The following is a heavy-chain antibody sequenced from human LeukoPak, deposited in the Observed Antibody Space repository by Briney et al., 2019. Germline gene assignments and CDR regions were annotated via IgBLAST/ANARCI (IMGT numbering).Heavy chain of an antibody. V-gene: IGHV3-53*04. CDR1: GFTVSGNY. D-gene: IGHD5/OR15-5a*01. CDR3: ASGSRFDY. Sequence: GGSLRLSCAASGFTVSGNYMSWVRQAPGKGLEWVSVIYSGGSIYYADSVKGRFTISRHNSKNTLHLQMNSLRPEDTAVYYCASGSRFDYWGQGTLVTVSS. CDR2: IYSGGSI. J-gene: IGHJ4*02.